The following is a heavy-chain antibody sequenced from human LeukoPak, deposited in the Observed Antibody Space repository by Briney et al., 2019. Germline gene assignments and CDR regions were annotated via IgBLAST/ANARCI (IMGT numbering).Heavy chain of an antibody. D-gene: IGHD1-26*01. CDR2: IYTSGST. CDR3: ARVWELSAFDI. J-gene: IGHJ3*02. CDR1: GGSISSGSYY. Sequence: SQTLSLTCTVSGGSISSGSYYWSWIRQPAGKGLEWIGRIYTSGSTNYNPSLKSRVTISVDTSKNQFSLKLSSVTAADTAEYYCARVWELSAFDIWGQGTVVTVSS. V-gene: IGHV4-61*02.